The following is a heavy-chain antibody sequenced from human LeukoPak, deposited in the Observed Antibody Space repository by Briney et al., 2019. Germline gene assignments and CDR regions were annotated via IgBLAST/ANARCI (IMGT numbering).Heavy chain of an antibody. D-gene: IGHD3-16*01. J-gene: IGHJ5*02. CDR1: GGTFSSYA. CDR3: AVAWRLGEFWFDP. V-gene: IGHV1-69*13. Sequence: ASVKLSCKASGGTFSSYAISWVRQAPGQGLEWMGGIIPIFGTANYAQKFQGRVTITADESTSTAYMELSSLRSEDTAVYYCAVAWRLGEFWFDPWGQGTLVTVSS. CDR2: IIPIFGTA.